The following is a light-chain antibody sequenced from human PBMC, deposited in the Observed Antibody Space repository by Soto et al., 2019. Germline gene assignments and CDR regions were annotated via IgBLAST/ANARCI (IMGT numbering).Light chain of an antibody. V-gene: IGLV2-14*01. J-gene: IGLJ3*02. CDR2: EVS. CDR1: SSDVGGYNY. CDR3: SSYTGSSTPV. Sequence: QSALTQPASVSGSPGQSITISCTGTSSDVGGYNYVSWYQHHPGKAPKLMIYEVSNRPSGVSNRFSGSKSGNTASLTISGHQAEDDADYYCSSYTGSSTPVFGGGTQLTVL.